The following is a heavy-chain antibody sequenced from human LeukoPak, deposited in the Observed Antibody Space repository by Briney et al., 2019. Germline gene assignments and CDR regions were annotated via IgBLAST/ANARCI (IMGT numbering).Heavy chain of an antibody. CDR1: GGTFSSYA. J-gene: IGHJ4*02. CDR2: IIPIFGTA. V-gene: IGHV1-69*01. CDR3: ARESRLVSSSWRRTFDY. Sequence: GSLVKVSCKAPGGTFSSYAISWVRQAPGQGLEWMGGIIPIFGTANYAQKFQGRVTITADESTSTAYMELSSLRSEDTAVYYCARESRLVSSSWRRTFDYWGQGTLVTVSS. D-gene: IGHD6-13*01.